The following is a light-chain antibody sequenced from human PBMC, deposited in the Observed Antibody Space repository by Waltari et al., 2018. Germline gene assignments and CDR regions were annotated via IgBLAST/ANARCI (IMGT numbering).Light chain of an antibody. V-gene: IGLV2-11*01. CDR3: CSYAGDYSWI. Sequence: QSALTQPRSVSGSPGQSVTISCTGAGSDVGGYNYVSWYQQHPGNAPKLMLDEVSKRPSGVPDRFSGSKSGNTASLTISGLQAEDEADYYCCSYAGDYSWIFGGGTKVTVL. CDR1: GSDVGGYNY. CDR2: EVS. J-gene: IGLJ2*01.